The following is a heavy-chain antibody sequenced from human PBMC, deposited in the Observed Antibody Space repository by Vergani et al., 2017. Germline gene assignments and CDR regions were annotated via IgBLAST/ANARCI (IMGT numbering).Heavy chain of an antibody. CDR1: DGSISGYY. V-gene: IGHV4-4*07. J-gene: IGHJ6*03. CDR2: VYASGSI. CDR3: ARGVLELRSSGLGLINHYYYIDV. D-gene: IGHD1-7*01. Sequence: QVQLQESGPGLVKPSETLSLTCSVSDGSISGYYWNWIRQPAGKGLEWIGRVYASGSINYNPSLKSRVTMSVDTSKNQISLKLTSVTAADPAVYYCARGVLELRSSGLGLINHYYYIDVWGKGTTVTVSS.